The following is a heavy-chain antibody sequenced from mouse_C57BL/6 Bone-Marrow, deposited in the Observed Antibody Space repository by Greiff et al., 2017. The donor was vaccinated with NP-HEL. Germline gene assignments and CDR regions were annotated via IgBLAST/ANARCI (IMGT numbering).Heavy chain of an antibody. J-gene: IGHJ3*01. D-gene: IGHD1-1*01. V-gene: IGHV5-4*01. CDR2: ISDGGSYT. Sequence: EVQLVESGGGLVKPGGSLKLSCAASGFTFSSYAMSWVRQTPEKRLEWVATISDGGSYTYYPDNVKGRFTISRDNAKNNLYLQMSHLKSEDTAMYYCARGVLRGAYWGQGTLVTVSA. CDR1: GFTFSSYA. CDR3: ARGVLRGAY.